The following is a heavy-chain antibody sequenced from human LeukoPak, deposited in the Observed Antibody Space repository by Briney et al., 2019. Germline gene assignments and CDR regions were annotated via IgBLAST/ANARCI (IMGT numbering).Heavy chain of an antibody. D-gene: IGHD6-19*01. CDR2: ISGSGGST. CDR1: GFTFSSYA. J-gene: IGHJ4*02. CDR3: AKSRGSSGWYDFDY. Sequence: PGGSLRLSCAASGFTFSSYAMSWVRQAPGKELEWVSAISGSGGSTYYADSVKGRFTISRDNSKNTLYLQMNSLRAEDTAVYYCAKSRGSSGWYDFDYWGQGTLVTVSS. V-gene: IGHV3-23*01.